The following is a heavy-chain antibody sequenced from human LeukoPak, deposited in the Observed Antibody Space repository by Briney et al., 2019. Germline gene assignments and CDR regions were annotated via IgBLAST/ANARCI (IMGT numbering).Heavy chain of an antibody. D-gene: IGHD4-17*01. J-gene: IGHJ4*02. V-gene: IGHV1-18*04. CDR1: GYTFTGYY. CDR2: ISAYNGNT. Sequence: ASVKVSCKASGYTFTGYYKHWVRQAPGQGLEWMGWISAYNGNTNYAQKLQGRVTMTTDTSTSTAYMELRSLRSDDTAVYYCASKNGDSAEKTLIFDYWGQGTLVTVSS. CDR3: ASKNGDSAEKTLIFDY.